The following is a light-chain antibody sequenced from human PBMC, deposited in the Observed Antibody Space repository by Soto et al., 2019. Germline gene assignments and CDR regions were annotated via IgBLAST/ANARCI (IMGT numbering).Light chain of an antibody. CDR1: SSDVGGYNF. V-gene: IGLV2-14*01. Sequence: QSVLTQPASVSGSPGQSIAISCTGTSSDVGGYNFVSWYQQHPGKAPKLMIYEVSNRPSGVSNRFSGSKSGNTASLTISGLQAEDEADYYCNSYTSTSTIVAFGGGTKVTVL. CDR2: EVS. J-gene: IGLJ2*01. CDR3: NSYTSTSTIVA.